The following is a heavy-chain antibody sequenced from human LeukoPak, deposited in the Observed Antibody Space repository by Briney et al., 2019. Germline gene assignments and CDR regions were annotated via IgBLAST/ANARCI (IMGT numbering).Heavy chain of an antibody. V-gene: IGHV3-30*18. CDR2: ISYDGSNK. J-gene: IGHJ4*02. CDR3: AKGYDTELVPVFDY. CDR1: GFTFSSYG. Sequence: GRSLRLSCAASGFTFSSYGMHWVRQAPGKGLEWVAVISYDGSNKYYADSVKGRFTISRDNSKNTLYLQMNSLRAEDTAVYYCAKGYDTELVPVFDYWGQGTLVTVSS. D-gene: IGHD6-6*01.